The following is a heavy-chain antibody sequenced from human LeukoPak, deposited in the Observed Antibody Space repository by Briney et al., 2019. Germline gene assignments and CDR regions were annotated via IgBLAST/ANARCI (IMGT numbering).Heavy chain of an antibody. D-gene: IGHD1-26*01. CDR2: IDVGSYA. CDR1: GFSFSRYG. CDR3: ASEGVVGAAAHFDY. V-gene: IGHV3-21*06. J-gene: IGHJ4*02. Sequence: GGSLRLSCAASGFSFSRYGMNWVRQAPGKGLEWVSSIDVGSYAYYADSVKGRFTISRDNAKNSLYLQMNSLRVEDTAVYYCASEGVVGAAAHFDYWGQGALVTVSS.